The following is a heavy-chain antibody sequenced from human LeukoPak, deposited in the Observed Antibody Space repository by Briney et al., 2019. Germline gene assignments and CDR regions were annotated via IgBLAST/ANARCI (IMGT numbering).Heavy chain of an antibody. V-gene: IGHV3-7*01. J-gene: IGHJ4*02. CDR1: GFTFSSYW. D-gene: IGHD2-2*02. CDR2: IKQDGSEK. Sequence: PGGSLRLSCAASGFTFSSYWMSWVRQAPGKGLEWVANIKQDGSEKYYVDSVKGRFTISRDNAKNSLYLQMNSLRAEDTAVYYCARGGGYCSSTSCYRNWNWGYWGQGTLVTVSS. CDR3: ARGGGYCSSTSCYRNWNWGY.